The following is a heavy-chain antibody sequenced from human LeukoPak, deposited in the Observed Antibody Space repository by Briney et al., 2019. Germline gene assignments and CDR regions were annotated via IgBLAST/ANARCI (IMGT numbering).Heavy chain of an antibody. D-gene: IGHD3-10*01. CDR3: ARVGYYGSGSYYWFDP. CDR1: AYTFTCYY. CDR2: INPNSGGT. V-gene: IGHV1-2*02. J-gene: IGHJ5*02. Sequence: ASVKVSCKASAYTFTCYYMHWVRQAPGQGLEWMGWINPNSGGTNYAQKFQGRVTMTRDTSISTAYMELSRLRSDDTAVYYCARVGYYGSGSYYWFDPWGQGTLVTVSS.